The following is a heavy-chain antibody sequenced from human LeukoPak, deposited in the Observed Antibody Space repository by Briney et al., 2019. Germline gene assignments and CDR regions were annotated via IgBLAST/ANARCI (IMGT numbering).Heavy chain of an antibody. J-gene: IGHJ6*02. CDR3: ARQKGPRDITSLPLMDV. Sequence: SETLSLTCTVSGGSMSYDYWSWIRQTPGMRLEWIGYIYTSGSTRYNPSLKSRVTISVDTSKNHFSLRLSSVTAADTAVYYCARQKGPRDITSLPLMDVWGQGTTVTVSS. CDR1: GGSMSYDY. CDR2: IYTSGST. D-gene: IGHD2-15*01. V-gene: IGHV4-4*09.